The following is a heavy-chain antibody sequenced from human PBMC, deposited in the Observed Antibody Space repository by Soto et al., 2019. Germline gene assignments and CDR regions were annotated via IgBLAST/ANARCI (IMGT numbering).Heavy chain of an antibody. CDR3: AKEQSSTTPGFDY. CDR1: GFTFSSYG. D-gene: IGHD6-13*01. V-gene: IGHV3-30*18. J-gene: IGHJ4*02. Sequence: PGGSLRLSCAASGFTFSSYGMHWVRQAPGKGLEWVAVISYDGSNKYYADSVTGRSTISRDNSKNTLYLQMNSLRAEDTAVYYCAKEQSSTTPGFDYWGQGTLVTVS. CDR2: ISYDGSNK.